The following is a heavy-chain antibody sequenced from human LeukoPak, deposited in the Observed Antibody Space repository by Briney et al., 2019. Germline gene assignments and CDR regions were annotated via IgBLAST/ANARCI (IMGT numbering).Heavy chain of an antibody. CDR1: GYTFRRYG. Sequence: ASVTVSCKASGYTFRRYGINWVRQAPGQGLAWMGWISVYNGDIDFSQRLQGRFTMTTDTSTNTASMELRNLTSDDTAVYFCARESTSWSFEHWGQGTLVTVS. J-gene: IGHJ4*02. D-gene: IGHD3-10*01. CDR2: ISVYNGDI. CDR3: ARESTSWSFEH. V-gene: IGHV1-18*01.